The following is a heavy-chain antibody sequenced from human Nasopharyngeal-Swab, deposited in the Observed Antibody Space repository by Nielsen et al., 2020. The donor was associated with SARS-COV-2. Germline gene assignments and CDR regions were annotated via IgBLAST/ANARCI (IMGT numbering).Heavy chain of an antibody. CDR1: GYTFTSYD. CDR2: TNPNSGNT. J-gene: IGHJ4*02. Sequence: ASVKASCKAFGYTFTSYDINWVRQATGQGLEWMGWTNPNSGNTGYAQKFQGRVTMTRNNSISTAYMELNSLRSEDTAVYYCARGIGGGRDYWGQGTLVTVSS. CDR3: ARGIGGGRDY. D-gene: IGHD3-16*01. V-gene: IGHV1-8*01.